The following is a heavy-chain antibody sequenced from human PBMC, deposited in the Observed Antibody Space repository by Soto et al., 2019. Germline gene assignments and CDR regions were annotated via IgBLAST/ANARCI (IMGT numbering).Heavy chain of an antibody. Sequence: QLLESGGGLVQPGGSLRLSCATSGFTFRSYAMSWVRQAPGKGLEWVSTITSSGGNTFYAGSVKGRFTISRDNSKNTLSLQINSLKAEDTAIYYCAKGNGAAGGRGAYFRSWSQGTLVTVSS. CDR3: AKGNGAAGGRGAYFRS. CDR1: GFTFRSYA. V-gene: IGHV3-23*01. D-gene: IGHD6-13*01. J-gene: IGHJ4*02. CDR2: ITSSGGNT.